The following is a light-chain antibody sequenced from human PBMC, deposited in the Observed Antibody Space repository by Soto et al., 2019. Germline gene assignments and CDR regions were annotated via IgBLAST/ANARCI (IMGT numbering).Light chain of an antibody. Sequence: EIVLTQSPGTLSLSPGERATLSCRASQSVSSSYLAWYQQKPGQAPRLLIYGASSRATGIPDRFSGSGSGTDLTLTISRLEPEEFAVYYCQQYGSSLLFTVGPGTKVDIK. CDR1: QSVSSSY. CDR2: GAS. CDR3: QQYGSSLLFT. V-gene: IGKV3-20*01. J-gene: IGKJ3*01.